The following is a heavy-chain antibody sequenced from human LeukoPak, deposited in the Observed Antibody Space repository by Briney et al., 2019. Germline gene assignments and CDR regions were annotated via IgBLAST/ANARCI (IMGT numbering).Heavy chain of an antibody. D-gene: IGHD3-22*01. Sequence: SQTLSLTCAVSGGSISSGGYSWNWIRQPPGKGLGWIGYIYHSGSTYYNPSLKSRVTISVDRSKNQFSLKLSSVTAADTAVYYCASSLSRYYYDSSGYAFDYWGQGTLVTVSS. CDR3: ASSLSRYYYDSSGYAFDY. CDR1: GGSISSGGYS. CDR2: IYHSGST. V-gene: IGHV4-30-2*01. J-gene: IGHJ4*02.